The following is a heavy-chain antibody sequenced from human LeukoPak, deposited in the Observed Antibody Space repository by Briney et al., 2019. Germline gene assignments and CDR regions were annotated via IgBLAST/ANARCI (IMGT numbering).Heavy chain of an antibody. CDR1: GGSFSGYY. CDR2: INHSGST. Sequence: SETLSLTCAVYGGSFSGYYWSWIRQPPGKGLEWIGEINHSGSTNYNPSLKSRVTISVDTSKNQFSLKLSSVTAADTAVYYCARMDQWELLTDYWGQGTLVTVSS. CDR3: ARMDQWELLTDY. V-gene: IGHV4-34*01. J-gene: IGHJ4*02. D-gene: IGHD1-26*01.